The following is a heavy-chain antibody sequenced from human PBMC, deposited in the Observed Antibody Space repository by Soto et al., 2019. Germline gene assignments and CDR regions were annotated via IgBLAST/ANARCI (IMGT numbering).Heavy chain of an antibody. J-gene: IGHJ4*02. V-gene: IGHV1-8*01. CDR3: AREVGSRIDY. Sequence: QVQLVQSGAEVKKPGASVKVSCKASGYTFTSYDINWVRQATGQGLAWMGWMNPNSRNTGYEQKFQDRVTMTRNTSISTAYMELSSLRSEDTAMYDCAREVGSRIDYWGQGTLVTVSS. CDR1: GYTFTSYD. CDR2: MNPNSRNT. D-gene: IGHD6-13*01.